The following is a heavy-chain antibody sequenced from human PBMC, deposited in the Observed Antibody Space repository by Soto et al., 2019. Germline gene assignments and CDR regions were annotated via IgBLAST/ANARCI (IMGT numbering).Heavy chain of an antibody. CDR3: ARDLAAGDY. CDR2: FNPTSGST. CDR1: GYTFINYY. V-gene: IGHV1-46*01. J-gene: IGHJ4*02. Sequence: QVQLVQSGAEVKKPGASVKLSCKASGYTFINYYIHWVRQAPGQGLEWMGIFNPTSGSTNYAQKFQGRVTLTMETSTRTVYMELSSLRFDDTAVYYCARDLAAGDYWGQGTLVTVSS. D-gene: IGHD6-13*01.